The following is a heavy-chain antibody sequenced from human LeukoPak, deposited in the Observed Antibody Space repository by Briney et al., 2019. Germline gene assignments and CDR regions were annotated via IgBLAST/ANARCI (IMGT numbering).Heavy chain of an antibody. V-gene: IGHV3-7*03. Sequence: GGSLRLSCAASGFTFSSYWMSWVRQAPGKGLEWVANIKQDGSGKYYVDSVKGRFTISRDNAKNSLYLQMNSLRAEDTAVYYCARDGPGIAAAAPRYWGQGTLVTVSS. CDR1: GFTFSSYW. CDR2: IKQDGSGK. D-gene: IGHD6-13*01. CDR3: ARDGPGIAAAAPRY. J-gene: IGHJ4*02.